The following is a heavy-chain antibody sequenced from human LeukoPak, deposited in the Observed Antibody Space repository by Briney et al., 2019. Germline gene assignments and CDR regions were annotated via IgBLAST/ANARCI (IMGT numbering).Heavy chain of an antibody. J-gene: IGHJ4*01. Sequence: PSVTLSCKASGYIFTAYYIHWVRLAPGQGLEWMGWINPNSGGTTFAQTFQDRVTMTRDTSISTVYMELSSLRSDDTAVYYCTRDPPRRCSGVTCYPYWGQASLASVSS. CDR3: TRDPPRRCSGVTCYPY. D-gene: IGHD2-15*01. CDR2: INPNSGGT. V-gene: IGHV1-2*02. CDR1: GYIFTAYY.